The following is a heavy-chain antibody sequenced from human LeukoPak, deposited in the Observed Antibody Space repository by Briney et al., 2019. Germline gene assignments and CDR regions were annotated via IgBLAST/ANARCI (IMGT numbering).Heavy chain of an antibody. CDR3: AKDGGIAARQGFGY. J-gene: IGHJ4*02. D-gene: IGHD6-6*01. V-gene: IGHV3-30*02. CDR2: IRYDGSNK. CDR1: GFTFSSYG. Sequence: PGGSLRLSCAASGFTFSSYGMHWVRQAPGKGLEWVAFIRYDGSNKYYADSVKGRFTISRDNSKNTLYLQMNSLRAEDTAVYYCAKDGGIAARQGFGYWGQGTLVTVSS.